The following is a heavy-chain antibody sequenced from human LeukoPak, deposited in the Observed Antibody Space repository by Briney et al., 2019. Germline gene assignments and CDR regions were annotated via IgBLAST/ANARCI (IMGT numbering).Heavy chain of an antibody. CDR3: ARDQKEYSSGWSHHFDY. V-gene: IGHV3-11*01. J-gene: IGHJ4*02. CDR2: ISSGTTI. D-gene: IGHD6-19*01. CDR1: GFTFSDYY. Sequence: GGSLRLSCAASGFTFSDYYMSWIRQAPGKGLEWVSYISSGTTIYYADSVKGRFTISRDNAKNSLYLQMNSLKAEDTAVYYCARDQKEYSSGWSHHFDYWGQGTLVTVSS.